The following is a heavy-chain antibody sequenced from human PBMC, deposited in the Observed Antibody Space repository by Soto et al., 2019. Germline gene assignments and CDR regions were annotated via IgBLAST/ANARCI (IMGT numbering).Heavy chain of an antibody. Sequence: EEQLLESGGGLIQPGGSLRLACAASGFTFSSYAMTWVRQAPGKGPEWVSSISFSDGGTYYADSVKGRLTISRDNSKNTLFLQMNSLRVEDTAVYYCVKDDRILGRRYFDLWGRGTLVTVSS. CDR1: GFTFSSYA. CDR2: ISFSDGGT. J-gene: IGHJ2*01. CDR3: VKDDRILGRRYFDL. D-gene: IGHD2-15*01. V-gene: IGHV3-23*01.